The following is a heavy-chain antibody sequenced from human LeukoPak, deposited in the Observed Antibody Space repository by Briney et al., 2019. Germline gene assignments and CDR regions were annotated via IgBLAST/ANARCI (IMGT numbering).Heavy chain of an antibody. CDR3: ATIARLSTTSDKYYYYYMDV. J-gene: IGHJ6*03. CDR1: GGTFSSYA. V-gene: IGHV1-69*05. D-gene: IGHD3-16*02. Sequence: GASVKVSCKASGGTFSSYAISWVRQAPGQGLEWMGRIIPIFGTANYAQKFQGRVTITTDESTSTAYMELSSLRSEDTAVYYCATIARLSTTSDKYYYYYMDVWGKGTTVTVSS. CDR2: IIPIFGTA.